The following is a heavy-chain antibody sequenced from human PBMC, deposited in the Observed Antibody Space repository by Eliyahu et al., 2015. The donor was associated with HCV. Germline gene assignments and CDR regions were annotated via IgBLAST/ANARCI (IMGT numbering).Heavy chain of an antibody. CDR2: MKSKSDGGTT. J-gene: IGHJ4*02. V-gene: IGHV3-15*05. D-gene: IGHD4-17*01. Sequence: EVQLVESGGGLVKPGGSLRLSCAASGFTFSDAWMSWVRQAPGKGLEWVGRMKSKSDGGTTVYAAPVKGRFTISRDDSENTLYLQMNSLKTDDTAVYYCTTDLTVTTEGYWGQGTLVTVSS. CDR3: TTDLTVTTEGY. CDR1: GFTFSDAW.